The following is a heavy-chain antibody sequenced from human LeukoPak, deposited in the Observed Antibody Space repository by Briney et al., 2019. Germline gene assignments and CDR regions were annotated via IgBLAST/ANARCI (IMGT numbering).Heavy chain of an antibody. V-gene: IGHV4-59*01. CDR3: AAVVRGVIIK. Sequence: PSETLSLTCTVSGGSISSYYWSWIRQPPGKGLEWIGYIYYSGSTNYNPSLKSRVTISVDTSKNQFSLKLSSVTAADTAVYYCAAVVRGVIIKGGQGTLVTVPS. CDR1: GGSISSYY. J-gene: IGHJ4*02. D-gene: IGHD3-10*01. CDR2: IYYSGST.